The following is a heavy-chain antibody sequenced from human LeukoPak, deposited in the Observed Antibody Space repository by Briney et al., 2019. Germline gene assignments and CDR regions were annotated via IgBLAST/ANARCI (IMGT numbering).Heavy chain of an antibody. V-gene: IGHV3-53*04. J-gene: IGHJ4*02. D-gene: IGHD5-18*01. Sequence: GGSLRLSCAASGFTVSSNYMSWVRQAPGKGLEWVSVIYSGGSTYYADSVEGRFTISRHNSKNTMYLQMNSLRAEDTAVYYCARVQGVTYFDCWGQGTLVTVSS. CDR1: GFTVSSNY. CDR2: IYSGGST. CDR3: ARVQGVTYFDC.